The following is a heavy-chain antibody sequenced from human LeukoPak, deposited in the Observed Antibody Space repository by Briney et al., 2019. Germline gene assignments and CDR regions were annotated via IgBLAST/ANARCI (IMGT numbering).Heavy chain of an antibody. J-gene: IGHJ4*02. CDR3: ARDGFTGPVTAYLDY. D-gene: IGHD5-24*01. CDR2: ICGSGGCT. CDR1: GFTFNTYA. Sequence: GGSLRLSCAASGFTFNTYAIYWVRQAPGKGPEWVSGICGSGGCTYYADSVKGRFTISRDNSKNTVYLQMSSLRAEDTAVYYCARDGFTGPVTAYLDYWGQGAPVTVSS. V-gene: IGHV3-23*01.